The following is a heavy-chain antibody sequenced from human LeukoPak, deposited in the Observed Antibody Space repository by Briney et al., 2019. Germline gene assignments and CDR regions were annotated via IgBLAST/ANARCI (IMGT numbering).Heavy chain of an antibody. D-gene: IGHD6-13*01. CDR3: ATSRHPGPLAAADSFDY. V-gene: IGHV1-69*13. J-gene: IGHJ4*02. CDR1: GGTISSYA. CDR2: IIPIFGTA. Sequence: WASVKVSCKASGGTISSYAISWVRQAPGQGLEWMGGIIPIFGTANYAQKFQGRVTITADESTSTAYMELSSLRSEDTAVYYCATSRHPGPLAAADSFDYWGQGTLVTVSS.